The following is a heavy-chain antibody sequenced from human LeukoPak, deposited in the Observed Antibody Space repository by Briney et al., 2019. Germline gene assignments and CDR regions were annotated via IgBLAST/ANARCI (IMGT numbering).Heavy chain of an antibody. D-gene: IGHD2-2*01. CDR3: ARVGYCSSTSCLDFDY. Sequence: ASVKVSCKASGGTFSSYGISWVRQAPGQGLEWMGWISAYNGNTNYAQKLQGRVTMTTDTSTSTAYMELRSLRSDDTAVYYCARVGYCSSTSCLDFDYWGQGTLVTVSS. J-gene: IGHJ4*02. CDR2: ISAYNGNT. V-gene: IGHV1-18*01. CDR1: GGTFSSYG.